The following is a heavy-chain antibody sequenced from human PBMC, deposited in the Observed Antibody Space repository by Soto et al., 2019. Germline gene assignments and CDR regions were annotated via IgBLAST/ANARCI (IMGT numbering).Heavy chain of an antibody. CDR1: GFTFADYA. Sequence: DVQLVESWGGLVQPGRSLRLSCAASGFTFADYAMHWVRQAPGKGLEWVSGITWNSGSIDYAVSVKGRFTISRDDAKESLYLQMNSLRAEDTALYYCEKSPLDIVVVPAAYYFYYCGEGNLVTVSS. D-gene: IGHD2-2*01. CDR3: EKSPLDIVVVPAAYYFYY. V-gene: IGHV3-9*01. J-gene: IGHJ4*02. CDR2: ITWNSGSI.